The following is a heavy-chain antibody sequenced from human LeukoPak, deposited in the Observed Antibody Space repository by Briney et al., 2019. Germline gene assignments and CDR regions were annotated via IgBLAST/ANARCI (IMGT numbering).Heavy chain of an antibody. Sequence: ASVTVSCKASGYTFTGYYMHWVRQAPGQGLEWMGWINPNSGGTSYAQKCQGMVTMTRDTSISTAYMELGRLTSDDTAVYYCAGSVWNKAYSDPWGQGTLVAVSS. CDR1: GYTFTGYY. D-gene: IGHD1/OR15-1a*01. J-gene: IGHJ5*02. CDR3: AGSVWNKAYSDP. CDR2: INPNSGGT. V-gene: IGHV1-2*02.